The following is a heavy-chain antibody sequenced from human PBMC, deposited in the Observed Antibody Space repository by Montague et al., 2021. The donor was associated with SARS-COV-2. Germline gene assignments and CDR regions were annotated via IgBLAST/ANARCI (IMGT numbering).Heavy chain of an antibody. CDR1: GFTFSDFY. J-gene: IGHJ4*02. V-gene: IGHV3-11*05. D-gene: IGHD1-14*01. CDR2: ISSTTIYT. Sequence: SLRLSCAASGFTFSDFYMSWIRQAPGKGLECVSYISSTTIYTNYADSVKGRFTISRDNAKNSLYLQMNSLRAEDTAVYYCARGIPPVCWGQGTLVTVSS. CDR3: ARGIPPVC.